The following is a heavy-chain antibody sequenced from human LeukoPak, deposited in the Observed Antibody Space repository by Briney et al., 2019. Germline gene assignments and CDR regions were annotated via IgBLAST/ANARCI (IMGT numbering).Heavy chain of an antibody. V-gene: IGHV3-53*01. J-gene: IGHJ4*02. CDR1: GFSVSNYY. Sequence: PGGSLSLSCAASGFSVSNYYMSWVRQAPRKGLEWVSVIYSGGNTYYTDSVKGRFTISRDNPKNTVFLQMGSLRGEDTAVYYCARCYYDGSGFYYYFDYWGQGTLVTVSS. CDR2: IYSGGNT. D-gene: IGHD3-22*01. CDR3: ARCYYDGSGFYYYFDY.